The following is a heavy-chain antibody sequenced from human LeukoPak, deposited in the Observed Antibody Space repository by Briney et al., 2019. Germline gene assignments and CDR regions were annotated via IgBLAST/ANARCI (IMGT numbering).Heavy chain of an antibody. CDR2: ISSSSSTI. V-gene: IGHV3-11*04. J-gene: IGHJ4*02. D-gene: IGHD3-10*01. CDR1: GLTFSDAW. Sequence: PGGSLRLSCVLSGLTFSDAWMSWVRQAPGKGLEWVSYISSSSSTIYYADSVKGRFTISRDNAKNSLYLQMNSLRAEDTAVYYCARDRLVRGDEYFDYWGQGTLVTVSS. CDR3: ARDRLVRGDEYFDY.